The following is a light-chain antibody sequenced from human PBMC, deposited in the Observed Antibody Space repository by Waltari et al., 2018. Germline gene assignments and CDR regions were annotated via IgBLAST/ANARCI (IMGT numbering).Light chain of an antibody. CDR3: QQHYSSPYS. Sequence: DIVIPQSPDSLAVSLGERVTINCKSSQSLLYSSNNKNYLAWYQQKPGQAPKLLIYWASTRESGVPNRFSGSGSGTDFTLTISGLQAEDVAVYYCQQHYSSPYSFGQGTKVEIK. CDR2: WAS. CDR1: QSLLYSSNNKNY. V-gene: IGKV4-1*01. J-gene: IGKJ2*03.